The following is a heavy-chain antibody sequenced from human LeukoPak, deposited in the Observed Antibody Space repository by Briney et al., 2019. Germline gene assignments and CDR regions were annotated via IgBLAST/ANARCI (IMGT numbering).Heavy chain of an antibody. Sequence: GGSLRLSCAASGFTFSSYGMSWVRQAPGKGLEWVSAISGSGGSTYYADSVKGRFTISRDNSKNTLYLQMNSLRAEDTAVYYCARGADYYDSSGPEPQLYYFDYWGQGTLVTVSS. CDR2: ISGSGGST. V-gene: IGHV3-23*01. D-gene: IGHD3-22*01. CDR1: GFTFSSYG. CDR3: ARGADYYDSSGPEPQLYYFDY. J-gene: IGHJ4*02.